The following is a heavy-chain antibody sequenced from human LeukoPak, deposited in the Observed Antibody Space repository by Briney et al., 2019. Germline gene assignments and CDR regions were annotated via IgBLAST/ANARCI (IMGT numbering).Heavy chain of an antibody. J-gene: IGHJ3*01. D-gene: IGHD3-10*01. CDR2: IRYDGSNK. V-gene: IGHV3-30*02. Sequence: GGSLRLSCAASGFTFSSYGMHWVRQAPGKGLEWVAFIRYDGSNKYYADSVKGRFTISRDNSKNTLYLQMNSLRAEDTAVYYYAKDRYYGAGSPPAAWGKGTMVTFSS. CDR3: AKDRYYGAGSPPAA. CDR1: GFTFSSYG.